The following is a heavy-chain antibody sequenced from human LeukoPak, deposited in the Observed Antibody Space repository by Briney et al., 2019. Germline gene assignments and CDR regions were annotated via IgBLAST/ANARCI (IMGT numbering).Heavy chain of an antibody. CDR3: ARVPTVTFFDY. J-gene: IGHJ4*02. Sequence: PSETLSLTCTVSGGSISSSSYYWGWIRRPPGKGLEWIGSLYYSGSTYYNPSLKSRVTISVDTSKNQFSLKLSSVTAADTAVYYCARVPTVTFFDYWGQGTLVTVSS. CDR2: LYYSGST. CDR1: GGSISSSSYY. D-gene: IGHD4-17*01. V-gene: IGHV4-39*01.